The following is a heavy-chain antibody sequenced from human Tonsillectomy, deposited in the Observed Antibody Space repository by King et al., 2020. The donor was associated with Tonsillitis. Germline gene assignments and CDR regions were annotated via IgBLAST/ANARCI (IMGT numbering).Heavy chain of an antibody. CDR1: GFTFSGAA. Sequence: VQLVESGGGLVQPGGSLTLSCAASGFTFSGAAMHWVRQASGKGLEWVGLIRSKANSYATVYAASVNGRFTVSRDDSKKTAYLQVNSLKTEDTAVYYCTRGDDYDSGYYYGMDVWGQGTTVTVSS. CDR3: TRGDDYDSGYYYGMDV. V-gene: IGHV3-73*02. CDR2: IRSKANSYAT. D-gene: IGHD4-17*01. J-gene: IGHJ6*02.